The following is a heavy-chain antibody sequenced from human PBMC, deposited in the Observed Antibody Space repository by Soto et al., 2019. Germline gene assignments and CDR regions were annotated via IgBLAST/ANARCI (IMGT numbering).Heavy chain of an antibody. Sequence: QVQLVESGGGVVQPGRSLRLSCAASGFTFSSYGMHWVRQAPGKGLEWVAVIWYDGSNKYYADSVKGRFTISRDNSKNTPYLQMNSLRAEDTAGYYCARDRGSSWYGNWFDPWGQGTLVTVSS. CDR3: ARDRGSSWYGNWFDP. V-gene: IGHV3-33*01. J-gene: IGHJ5*02. D-gene: IGHD6-13*01. CDR2: IWYDGSNK. CDR1: GFTFSSYG.